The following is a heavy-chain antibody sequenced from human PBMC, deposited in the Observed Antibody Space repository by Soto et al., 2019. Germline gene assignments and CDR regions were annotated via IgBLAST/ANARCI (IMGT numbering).Heavy chain of an antibody. Sequence: QVTLKESGPVLVRPTETLTLTCTVSGFSLNNVRMGVTWIRQPPGKALEWLAHISSTDEQAYSTSLKTRLPISKDTSNSQVVLSMTNLDPFDTATYYCARLGLGSGNSCTFYRFYHGLDVWGPGTPVTVSS. D-gene: IGHD3-10*01. CDR2: ISSTDEQ. V-gene: IGHV2-26*01. CDR3: ARLGLGSGNSCTFYRFYHGLDV. J-gene: IGHJ6*02. CDR1: GFSLNNVRMG.